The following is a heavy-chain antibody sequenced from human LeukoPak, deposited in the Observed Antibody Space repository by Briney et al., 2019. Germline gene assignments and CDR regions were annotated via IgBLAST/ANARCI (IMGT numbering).Heavy chain of an antibody. V-gene: IGHV3-11*05. D-gene: IGHD3-22*01. CDR2: ISSSSSYT. CDR1: GXTFSDYY. CDR3: ARGIRENYYDSSGYYTSDWFDP. Sequence: PGGSLRLSCAASGXTFSDYYVSWIRQAPGKGLEWVSYISSSSSYTNYADSVKGRFTISRDNAKNSLYLQMNSLRAEDTAVYYCARGIRENYYDSSGYYTSDWFDPWGQGTLVTVSS. J-gene: IGHJ5*02.